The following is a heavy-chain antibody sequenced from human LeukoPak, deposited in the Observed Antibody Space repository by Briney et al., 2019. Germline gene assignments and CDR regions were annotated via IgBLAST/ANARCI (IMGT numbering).Heavy chain of an antibody. J-gene: IGHJ4*02. CDR3: ARVLDVDTAVFHYYFDF. CDR2: IYPADSDT. D-gene: IGHD5-18*01. CDR1: GYSFNSYW. V-gene: IGHV5-51*01. Sequence: GESLKISCQGSGYSFNSYWVGWVRQMPGKGLEWMGIIYPADSDTRYSPSFQGQVTISADKSINTAYLQWRTLKASDSAIYYCARVLDVDTAVFHYYFDFWGQGTLVTVSS.